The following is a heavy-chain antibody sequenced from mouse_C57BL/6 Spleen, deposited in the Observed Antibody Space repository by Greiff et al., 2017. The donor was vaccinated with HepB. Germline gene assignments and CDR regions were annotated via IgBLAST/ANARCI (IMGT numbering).Heavy chain of an antibody. V-gene: IGHV1-75*01. D-gene: IGHD1-1*01. CDR3: ARRGYYGSSYGSYAMDY. Sequence: VQLQQSGPELVKPGASVKISCKASGYTFTDYYINWVKQRPGQGLEWIGWIFPGSGSTYYNEKFKGKATLTVDKSSSTAYMLLSSLTSEDSAVYFCARRGYYGSSYGSYAMDYWGQGTSVTVAS. CDR2: IFPGSGST. CDR1: GYTFTDYY. J-gene: IGHJ4*01.